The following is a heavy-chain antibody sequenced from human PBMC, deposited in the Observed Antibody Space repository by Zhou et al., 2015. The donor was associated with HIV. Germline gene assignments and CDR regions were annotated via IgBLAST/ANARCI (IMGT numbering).Heavy chain of an antibody. V-gene: IGHV1-69*01. CDR3: VQRMKYSRVDPETVYFEY. D-gene: IGHD5-18*01. CDR2: IIAGFGTV. Sequence: QVQLVQSGAEVKKPGSSVKVSCKASGGTFSSYAISWVRQAPGQGLEWMGGIIAGFGTVNYAQKFRGRVNIYVDESTRTAYMELSGLRSEDTAVYYCVQRMKYSRVDPETVYFEYWGQGTLVTVSA. CDR1: GGTFSSYA. J-gene: IGHJ4*02.